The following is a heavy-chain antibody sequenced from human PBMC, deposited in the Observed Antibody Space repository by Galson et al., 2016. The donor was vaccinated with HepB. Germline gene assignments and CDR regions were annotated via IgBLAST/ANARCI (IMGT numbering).Heavy chain of an antibody. D-gene: IGHD2-21*01. CDR3: ARGPPQGCGSGTCYLGAFDL. CDR2: IYNSGNT. CDR1: GGSISSYY. Sequence: ETLSLPCTVSGGSISSYYWSWIRQSPGKGLEWIGYIYNSGNTYNNPSLSSRSPISLNMSTTRFSLKLTSVTAADTAVYYCARGPPQGCGSGTCYLGAFDLWGQGTMVTVS. V-gene: IGHV4-59*12. J-gene: IGHJ3*01.